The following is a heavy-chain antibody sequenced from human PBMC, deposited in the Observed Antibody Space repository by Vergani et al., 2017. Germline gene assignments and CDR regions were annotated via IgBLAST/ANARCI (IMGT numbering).Heavy chain of an antibody. J-gene: IGHJ3*02. Sequence: QVQLVQSGAEVKKPGASVKVSCKASGYTFTSYYMHWVRQAPGQGLEWMGIINPSGGSTSYAQKFQGRVTMTRDTSTSTVYMELSSLRSEDTAVYYCARDAVYCGGDCYSSFGAFDIWGQGTMVTVSS. CDR1: GYTFTSYY. V-gene: IGHV1-46*01. CDR2: INPSGGST. CDR3: ARDAVYCGGDCYSSFGAFDI. D-gene: IGHD2-21*02.